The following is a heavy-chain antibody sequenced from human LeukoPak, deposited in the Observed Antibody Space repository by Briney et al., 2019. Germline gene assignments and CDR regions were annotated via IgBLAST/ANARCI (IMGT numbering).Heavy chain of an antibody. CDR2: IYSRGT. D-gene: IGHD3-10*01. J-gene: IGHJ5*02. CDR1: GGSISSYY. V-gene: IGHV4-4*07. Sequence: SETLSLTCTVSGGSISSYYLSWIRQPAGKGLEWIGRIYSRGTTYNPSLKSRVTMSADTSRNHVSLTLNSVTAADTAVYYCARDSGTTGEVKFDPWGHGTLVTVSS. CDR3: ARDSGTTGEVKFDP.